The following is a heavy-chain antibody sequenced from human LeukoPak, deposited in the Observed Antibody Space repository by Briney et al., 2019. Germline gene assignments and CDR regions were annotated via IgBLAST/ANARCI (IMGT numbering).Heavy chain of an antibody. CDR3: ARHGSGSYSFLPTDY. V-gene: IGHV4-34*01. D-gene: IGHD3-10*01. CDR2: INHSGST. Sequence: PSETLSLTCAVYGGSFSGYYWSWIRQPPGKGLEWIGEINHSGSTNYNPSLKSRVTISVDTSKNQFSLKLSSVTAADTAVYYCARHGSGSYSFLPTDYWGQGTLVTVSS. J-gene: IGHJ4*02. CDR1: GGSFSGYY.